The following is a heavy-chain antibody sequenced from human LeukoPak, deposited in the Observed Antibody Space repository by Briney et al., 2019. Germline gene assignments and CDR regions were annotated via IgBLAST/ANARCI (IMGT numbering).Heavy chain of an antibody. Sequence: GGSLRLSCAASGVGFSRTWMHWVRQAPGKGLVWVSHINSDGSTTYADSVKGRITISRDNTNDMVYLQMNSLRAEDTAVYYCATDGAYGLTHWGQGTLVTVSS. CDR3: ATDGAYGLTH. D-gene: IGHD3-16*01. V-gene: IGHV3-74*01. CDR1: GVGFSRTW. J-gene: IGHJ4*01. CDR2: INSDGST.